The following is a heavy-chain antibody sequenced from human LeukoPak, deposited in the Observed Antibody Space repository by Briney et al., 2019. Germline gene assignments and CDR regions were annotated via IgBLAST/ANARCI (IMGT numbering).Heavy chain of an antibody. CDR2: IYYSGNT. Sequence: SETLSLTCTVSGGSISTYYWTWIRQPPGKGLEWVGSIYYSGNTNYNPSLKSRVTISVDTSNNQFSLHLHSVTAADTAIYYCARDGTSGFDYWGPGILVTVSS. J-gene: IGHJ4*02. D-gene: IGHD1-1*01. CDR1: GGSISTYY. CDR3: ARDGTSGFDY. V-gene: IGHV4-59*01.